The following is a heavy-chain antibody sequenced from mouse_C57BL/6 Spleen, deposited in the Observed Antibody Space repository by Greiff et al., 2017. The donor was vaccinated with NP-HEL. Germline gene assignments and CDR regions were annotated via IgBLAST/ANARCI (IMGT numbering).Heavy chain of an antibody. D-gene: IGHD2-4*01. CDR1: GFTFSDYY. V-gene: IGHV5-16*01. CDR3: ARVGYDYDWYFDV. J-gene: IGHJ1*03. CDR2: INYDGSST. Sequence: EVQRVESEGGLVQPGSSMKLSCTASGFTFSDYYMAWVRQVPEKGLEWVANINYDGSSTYYLDSLKSRFIISRDNAKNILYLQMSSLKSEDTATYYCARVGYDYDWYFDVWGTGTTVTVSS.